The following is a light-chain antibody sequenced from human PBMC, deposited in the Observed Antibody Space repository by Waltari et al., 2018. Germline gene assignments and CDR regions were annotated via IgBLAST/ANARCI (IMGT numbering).Light chain of an antibody. Sequence: QSALTQPASVSGSPGQSITISCIGVASAIDGSDFVSWYQHHPGKAPQVIIYDVNNPPSGIADRFSASKSANTASLTISGLQAEDEGDYYCSSQTLDGVVLFGGGTRVTV. CDR3: SSQTLDGVVL. J-gene: IGLJ3*02. CDR2: DVN. V-gene: IGLV2-14*03. CDR1: ASAIDGSDF.